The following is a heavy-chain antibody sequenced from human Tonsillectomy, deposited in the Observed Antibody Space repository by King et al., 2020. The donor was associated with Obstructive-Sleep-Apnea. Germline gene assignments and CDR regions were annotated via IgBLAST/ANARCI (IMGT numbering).Heavy chain of an antibody. CDR3: ARGGGYCSGGSCYSQWFDP. J-gene: IGHJ5*02. D-gene: IGHD2-15*01. V-gene: IGHV4-39*07. CDR1: GGSISSSSYY. Sequence: LQLQESGPGLVKPSETLSLTCTVSGGSISSSSYYWGWIRQPPGKGLEWIGSIYYSGSTYYNPSLKSRVTISVDTSKNQFSLKLSSVTAADTAVYYCARGGGYCSGGSCYSQWFDPWGQGTLVTVSS. CDR2: IYYSGST.